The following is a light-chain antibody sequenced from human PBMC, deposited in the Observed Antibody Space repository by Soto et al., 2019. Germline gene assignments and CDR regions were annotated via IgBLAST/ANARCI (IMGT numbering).Light chain of an antibody. Sequence: DIVMTQSPDSLAVSLGERATINCKSSQSVLYSSDNNNYLAWYQQKPGQPPKLLIYWVSIRESGVPDRFSGSGSGTDFTLTISGLQAEDVAVYYCQQYYSSPFTFGPGTKVDIK. V-gene: IGKV4-1*01. CDR2: WVS. J-gene: IGKJ3*01. CDR3: QQYYSSPFT. CDR1: QSVLYSSDNNNY.